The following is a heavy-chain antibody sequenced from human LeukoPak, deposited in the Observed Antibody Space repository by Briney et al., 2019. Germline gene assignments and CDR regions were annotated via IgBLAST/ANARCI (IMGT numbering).Heavy chain of an antibody. V-gene: IGHV3-23*01. CDR2: ISGSGGSR. D-gene: IGHD2-15*01. J-gene: IGHJ3*02. Sequence: GGSLRLSCAASGFTFSSYSMNWVRQAPGKGLEWVSGISGSGGSRYYADSVKGRFTISRDNSKNTLYLQLNSLRAEDTAVYYCAKEVADAFDIWGQGTMVTVSS. CDR3: AKEVADAFDI. CDR1: GFTFSSYS.